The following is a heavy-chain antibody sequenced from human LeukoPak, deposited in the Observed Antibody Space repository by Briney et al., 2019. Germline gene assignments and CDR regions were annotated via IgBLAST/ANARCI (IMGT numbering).Heavy chain of an antibody. CDR3: ATDGAGFDT. Sequence: GGSLRLSCAASGFTFSDYYMSWIRQAPGKGLEWLSYINIGGTNTHYADSVKGRFTISRDNTKKSLYLQMNNLRAEDTAVYYCATDGAGFDTWGQGVLVTVSS. V-gene: IGHV3-11*01. CDR2: INIGGTNT. J-gene: IGHJ5*02. CDR1: GFTFSDYY.